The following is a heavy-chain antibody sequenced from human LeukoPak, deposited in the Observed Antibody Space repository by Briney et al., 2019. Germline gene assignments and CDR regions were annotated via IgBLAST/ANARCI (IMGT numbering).Heavy chain of an antibody. Sequence: SSETLSLTCTVSGGSISSGSYYCSWIRQPAGKGLEWIGRLYVSGTTNYNPSLRSRVTISGDTSKNQFSLRLNSVTAADTAVYFCATEGLGRDGYLKNWGQGTLVTVSS. D-gene: IGHD5-24*01. J-gene: IGHJ4*02. CDR2: LYVSGTT. CDR1: GGSISSGSYY. V-gene: IGHV4-61*02. CDR3: ATEGLGRDGYLKN.